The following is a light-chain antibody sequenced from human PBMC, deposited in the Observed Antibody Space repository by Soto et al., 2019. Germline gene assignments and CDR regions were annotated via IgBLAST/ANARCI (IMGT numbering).Light chain of an antibody. V-gene: IGLV1-44*01. CDR2: SNN. CDR3: LVWDDRLDAFV. J-gene: IGLJ1*01. Sequence: QSVLTQPPSASGTPGQRVTISCSRSSSNIGDYNVNWYQQLPGTAPKLLIYSNNQRASGVPDRISGSKSGTSASLAIRGLQSEDEADYYCLVWDDRLDAFVFGSGTKLTVL. CDR1: SSNIGDYN.